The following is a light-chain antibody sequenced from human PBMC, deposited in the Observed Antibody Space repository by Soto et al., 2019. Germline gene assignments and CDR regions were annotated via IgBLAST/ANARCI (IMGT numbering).Light chain of an antibody. CDR1: QSVSSSY. V-gene: IGKV3-20*01. J-gene: IGKJ2*01. CDR3: HQYGSLYT. CDR2: GAS. Sequence: EIVLTQSPGTLSLSPGERATLSCRASQSVSSSYLGWYQQKPGQAPRLLTYGASSRATGIPDRFSGSGSGTDFTLTISRLEPEVFAVYYCHQYGSLYTFGQGTKLEIK.